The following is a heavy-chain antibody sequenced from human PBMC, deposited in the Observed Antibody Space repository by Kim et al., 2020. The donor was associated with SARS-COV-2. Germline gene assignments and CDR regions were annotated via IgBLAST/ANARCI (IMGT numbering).Heavy chain of an antibody. CDR2: IKSKSDGGTS. CDR1: GIPFSDAW. CDR3: TTVSMR. D-gene: IGHD2-2*01. V-gene: IGHV3-15*01. Sequence: GGSLRLSCAVSGIPFSDAWFNWVRQAPGKGLEWLGRIKSKSDGGTSELAAPVKGRFAISRDDSKSTLFLLMNSLRTDDSAVYYCTTVSMRWGQGTRVTVS. J-gene: IGHJ4*02.